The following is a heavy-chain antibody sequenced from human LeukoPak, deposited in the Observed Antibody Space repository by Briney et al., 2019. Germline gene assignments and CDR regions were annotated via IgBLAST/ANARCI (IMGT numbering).Heavy chain of an antibody. CDR2: ISYDGSNK. CDR3: AKDLSVWGSYRSPFDY. D-gene: IGHD3-16*02. V-gene: IGHV3-30*18. CDR1: GFTFSSYG. Sequence: GGSLRLSCAASGFTFSSYGMHWVRQAPGKGLEWVAVISYDGSNKYYADSVKGRFTISRDNSKNTLYLQMNSLRAEDTAVCYCAKDLSVWGSYRSPFDYWGQGTLVTVSS. J-gene: IGHJ4*02.